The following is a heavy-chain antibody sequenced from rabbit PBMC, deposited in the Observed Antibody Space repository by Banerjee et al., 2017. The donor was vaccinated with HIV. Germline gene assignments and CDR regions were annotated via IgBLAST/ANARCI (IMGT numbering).Heavy chain of an antibody. J-gene: IGHJ6*01. D-gene: IGHD7-1*01. CDR2: IDTGSSDYT. CDR3: ARDTGTSFSSYGMDL. CDR1: GFSFSSNYY. Sequence: QSLEESGGDLVKPGASLPLTCTASGFSFSSNYYMCWVRQAPAKGLEWIACIDTGSSDYTYYASWATGRFTCSKTSSTTVTLQMTSLTVADTATYFCARDTGTSFSSYGMDLRGPGTLVTVS. V-gene: IGHV1S40*01.